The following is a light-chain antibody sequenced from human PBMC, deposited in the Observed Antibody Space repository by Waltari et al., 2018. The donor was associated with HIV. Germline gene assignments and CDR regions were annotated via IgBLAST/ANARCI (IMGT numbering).Light chain of an antibody. CDR1: SSDVGCYNY. CDR3: SSYAGSNVI. CDR2: EVS. V-gene: IGLV2-8*01. Sequence: QSALTQPPSASGSPGQSVTISCTGTSSDVGCYNYVSWYQQHPDKAPKLMIYEVSKRPSGVPDRFSGSKSGNTASLTVSGLQAEDEADYYCSSYAGSNVIFGGGTKLTVL. J-gene: IGLJ2*01.